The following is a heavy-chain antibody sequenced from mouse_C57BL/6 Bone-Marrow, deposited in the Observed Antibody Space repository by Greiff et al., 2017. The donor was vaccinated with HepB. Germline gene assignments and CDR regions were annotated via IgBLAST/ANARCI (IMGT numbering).Heavy chain of an antibody. D-gene: IGHD1-1*01. Sequence: EVNVVDSGGGLVQSGRSLRLSCATSGFTFSDFYMEWVRQAPGKGLEWIAASRNKANDYTPEYSVSVKGRFIVSRDISQSILYLQMNALKAEDTAIYYCARDAPITGYWYFDVWGTGTTVTVSS. CDR1: GFTFSDFY. CDR3: ARDAPITGYWYFDV. V-gene: IGHV7-1*01. J-gene: IGHJ1*03. CDR2: SRNKANDYTP.